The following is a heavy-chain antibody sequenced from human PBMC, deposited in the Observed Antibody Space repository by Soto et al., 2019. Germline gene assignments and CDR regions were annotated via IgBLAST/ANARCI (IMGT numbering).Heavy chain of an antibody. Sequence: QVQLVQPGAEVKKPGASVKVSCKASGYTFTGYYMHWVRQAPGQGLEWMGWINPNSGGTNYAQKFQGRVTMTRDTSISTAYMELSRLRSDDTAVYYCARTRGYSSSWYGFDYWGQGTLVTVSS. CDR3: ARTRGYSSSWYGFDY. CDR2: INPNSGGT. CDR1: GYTFTGYY. V-gene: IGHV1-2*02. D-gene: IGHD6-13*01. J-gene: IGHJ4*02.